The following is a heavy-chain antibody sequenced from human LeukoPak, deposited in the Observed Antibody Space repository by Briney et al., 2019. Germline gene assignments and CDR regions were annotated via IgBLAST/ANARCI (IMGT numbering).Heavy chain of an antibody. CDR2: IYHSGST. D-gene: IGHD3-3*01. J-gene: IGHJ4*02. CDR1: GYSISGGYY. CDR3: ARAPLYYDFWSGPPALFDY. Sequence: SETLSLTCTVSGYSISGGYYWGWIRQPPGKGLEWIGSIYHSGSTYYNPSLKSRVTISVDTSKNQFSLKLSSVTAADTAVYYCARAPLYYDFWSGPPALFDYWGQGTLVTVSS. V-gene: IGHV4-38-2*02.